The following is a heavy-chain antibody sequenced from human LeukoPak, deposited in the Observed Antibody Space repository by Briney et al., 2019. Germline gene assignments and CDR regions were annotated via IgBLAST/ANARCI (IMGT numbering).Heavy chain of an antibody. CDR3: AREPPGY. CDR2: IYTNGGA. CDR1: GGSVTSGNYY. J-gene: IGHJ4*02. V-gene: IGHV4-61*02. Sequence: SQTLSLTCTISGGSVTSGNYYWHWIRQPAGKGLEWIGRIYTNGGASYNPSLKSRVTISIDASKNQFSLKLSSVTAADTAVYYCAREPPGYWGQGILVTVSS.